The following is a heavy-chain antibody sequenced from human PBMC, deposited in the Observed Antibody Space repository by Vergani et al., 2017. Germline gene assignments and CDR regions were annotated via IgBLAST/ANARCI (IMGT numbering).Heavy chain of an antibody. V-gene: IGHV4-39*07. D-gene: IGHD3-9*01. Sequence: QQQLQESGPGLVKPSETLSLTCTVSGGSISSSSYYWGWIRQPPGKGLEWIGSIYYSGSTYYNPSLKSRVTISVDTSKNQFSLKLSSVTAADTAVYYCAREAAYYDSVTGYGPVHYYYYYGMDVWGKGTTVTVSS. CDR2: IYYSGST. J-gene: IGHJ6*04. CDR1: GGSISSSSYY. CDR3: AREAAYYDSVTGYGPVHYYYYYGMDV.